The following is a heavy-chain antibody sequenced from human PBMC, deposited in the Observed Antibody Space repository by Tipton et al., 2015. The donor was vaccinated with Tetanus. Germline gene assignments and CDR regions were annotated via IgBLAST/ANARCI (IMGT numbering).Heavy chain of an antibody. CDR3: ARDQARGARGWNYFDY. D-gene: IGHD1-26*01. V-gene: IGHV4-31*03. CDR2: IYSFGST. Sequence: TLSLTCTVSGASISSGGYYWTWIRQRPGKGLEWIGDIYSFGSTYYPPSLKSRVTISIDTSKNQYSLQLNSVTAADTAVYYCARDQARGARGWNYFDYWGQGALVTVSS. J-gene: IGHJ4*02. CDR1: GASISSGGYY.